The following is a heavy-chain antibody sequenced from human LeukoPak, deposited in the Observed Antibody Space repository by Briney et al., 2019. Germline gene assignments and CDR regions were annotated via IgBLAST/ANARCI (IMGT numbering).Heavy chain of an antibody. CDR2: ISGGSSTM. Sequence: GGSLRLSCAASGFTFSDYSMNWVRQAPGKGLEWVSYISGGSSTMYYADSVKGRFTISRDNAKNSLYLQMNSLRAEDTAVYYCARDRGQTGYYWSYYYYMDVWGIGTPVTVSS. J-gene: IGHJ6*03. V-gene: IGHV3-48*01. CDR3: ARDRGQTGYYWSYYYYMDV. CDR1: GFTFSDYS. D-gene: IGHD3-9*01.